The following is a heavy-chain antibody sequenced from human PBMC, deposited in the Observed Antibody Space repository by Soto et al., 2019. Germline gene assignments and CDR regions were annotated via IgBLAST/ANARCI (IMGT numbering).Heavy chain of an antibody. CDR2: MNPNSGNT. D-gene: IGHD6-13*01. CDR3: ARRGYSSTWYYYHYYGMDV. CDR1: GYPFTSYD. Sequence: QVKLVQSGAEVKKPGASVKVSCKASGYPFTSYDINWVRQATGQGLEWMGWMNPNSGNTGYAQKFQGRVTMTRNTSISTAYMELSSLRSEDTAIYYCARRGYSSTWYYYHYYGMDVWGQGITVTVSS. J-gene: IGHJ6*02. V-gene: IGHV1-8*01.